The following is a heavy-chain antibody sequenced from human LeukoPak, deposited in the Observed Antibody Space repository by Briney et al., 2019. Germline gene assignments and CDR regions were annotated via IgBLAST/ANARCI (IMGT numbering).Heavy chain of an antibody. CDR1: GFTFSNYG. CDR3: ARGPDPSHYPDYYYYYMDV. V-gene: IGHV3-33*01. J-gene: IGHJ6*03. CDR2: IWYDGSNK. D-gene: IGHD3-10*01. Sequence: PGRSLRLSCAASGFTFSNYGMHWVRQTPGKGLEWVALIWYDGSNKHYADSVKGRFTISRDNSKNTLYLQVDSLRAEDTAVYYCARGPDPSHYPDYYYYYMDVWGKGTTVTVSS.